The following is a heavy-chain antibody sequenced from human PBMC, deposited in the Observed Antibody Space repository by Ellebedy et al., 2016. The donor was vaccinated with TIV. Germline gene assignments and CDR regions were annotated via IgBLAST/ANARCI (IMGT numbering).Heavy chain of an antibody. CDR2: IWYDGSNE. CDR3: ARAVGTSGTGAPY. D-gene: IGHD3-10*01. V-gene: IGHV3-33*08. Sequence: PGGSLRLSCVVSGFTFSSYGMPWVRQAPGKGLEWVAVIWYDGSNEYYADSVKGRFTISRDNSKNTLHLQMNSLRVEDTAVYYCARAVGTSGTGAPYWGQGTLVSVSS. CDR1: GFTFSSYG. J-gene: IGHJ4*02.